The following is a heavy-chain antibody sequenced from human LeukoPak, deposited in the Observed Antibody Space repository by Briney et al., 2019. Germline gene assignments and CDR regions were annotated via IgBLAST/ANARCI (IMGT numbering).Heavy chain of an antibody. CDR1: GGTFSSYA. V-gene: IGHV1-69*13. J-gene: IGHJ4*02. CDR3: ATATRYFDWLLPLDY. CDR2: IIPIFGTA. Sequence: SVKVSCKASGGTFSSYAISWVRHAPGQGLEWMGGIIPIFGTANYAQKFQGRVTITADESTSTAYMELSSLRSEDTAVYYCATATRYFDWLLPLDYWGQGILVTVSS. D-gene: IGHD3-9*01.